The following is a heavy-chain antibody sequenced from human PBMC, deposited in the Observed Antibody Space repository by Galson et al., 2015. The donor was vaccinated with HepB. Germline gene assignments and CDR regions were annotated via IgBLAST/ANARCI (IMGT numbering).Heavy chain of an antibody. Sequence: SLRLSCAASGFTFDDYAMHWVRQAPGKGLEWVSVISWDGGSTYYADSVKGRFTISRDNSKNTLYLQMNSLRAEDTALYYCAKATFTLGAGTFGCFDYWGQGTLVTVSS. V-gene: IGHV3-43D*03. CDR2: ISWDGGST. CDR1: GFTFDDYA. J-gene: IGHJ4*02. D-gene: IGHD3-16*01. CDR3: AKATFTLGAGTFGCFDY.